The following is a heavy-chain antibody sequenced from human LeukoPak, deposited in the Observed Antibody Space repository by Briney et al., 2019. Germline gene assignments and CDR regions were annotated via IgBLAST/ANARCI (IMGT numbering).Heavy chain of an antibody. Sequence: SESLSLTCTVSGGSISSSSYYWGWIRQPPGKGLEWIGSIYYSGSTYYNPSLKSRVTISVDTSKNQFSLKLSSVTAADTAVYYCARGWFSALFDYWGQGTLVTVSS. V-gene: IGHV4-39*01. CDR3: ARGWFSALFDY. J-gene: IGHJ4*02. CDR1: GGSISSSSYY. CDR2: IYYSGST. D-gene: IGHD6-19*01.